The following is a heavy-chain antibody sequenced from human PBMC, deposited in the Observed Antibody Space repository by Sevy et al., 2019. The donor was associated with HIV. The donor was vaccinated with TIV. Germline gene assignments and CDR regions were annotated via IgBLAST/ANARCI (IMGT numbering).Heavy chain of an antibody. Sequence: ASVKVSCKASGYTFTSYGISWVRQAPGQGLEWMGWISAYNGNTNYAQKLQGRVTMTTDTSTSTAYMELRSLRSDDTAVYYCARHPDIVVVVAATYYFDYWGQGTLVTVSS. V-gene: IGHV1-18*01. J-gene: IGHJ4*02. CDR3: ARHPDIVVVVAATYYFDY. CDR1: GYTFTSYG. CDR2: ISAYNGNT. D-gene: IGHD2-15*01.